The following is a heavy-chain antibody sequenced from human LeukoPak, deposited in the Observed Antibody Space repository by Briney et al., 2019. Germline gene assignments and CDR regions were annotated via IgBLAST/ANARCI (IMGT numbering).Heavy chain of an antibody. J-gene: IGHJ6*03. D-gene: IGHD3-10*01. Sequence: SETLSLTCAVFGGSFSGYYWSWIRQSPGKGLEWIGEINHSGSTKYNPSLKSRVTISVDTSKNQFSLKLSSVTAADTAAYYCARLPVRGVGGYYQDQYMDVWGKGTTVTVSS. CDR2: INHSGST. CDR1: GGSFSGYY. V-gene: IGHV4-34*01. CDR3: ARLPVRGVGGYYQDQYMDV.